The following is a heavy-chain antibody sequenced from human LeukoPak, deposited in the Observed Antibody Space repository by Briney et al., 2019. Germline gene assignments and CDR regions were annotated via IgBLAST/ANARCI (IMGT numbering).Heavy chain of an antibody. Sequence: SETLSLTCAVSGDSSNNGDYSWTWVRQPPGKGLEWIGYIYRSGSTFYNPSLKSRLTISVDRSRKQSSLILNSVTAADTALYFCTTLYYYDTTGYYWRGFDYWGQGALVTVSS. CDR1: GDSSNNGDYS. V-gene: IGHV4-30-2*01. J-gene: IGHJ4*02. CDR2: IYRSGST. D-gene: IGHD3-22*01. CDR3: TTLYYYDTTGYYWRGFDY.